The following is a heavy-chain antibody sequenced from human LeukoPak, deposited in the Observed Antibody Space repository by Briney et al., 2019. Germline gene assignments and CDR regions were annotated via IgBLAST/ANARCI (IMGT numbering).Heavy chain of an antibody. J-gene: IGHJ4*02. CDR3: VHYEDFWSGGPDY. CDR1: GGSISSYY. CDR2: IYYSGST. Sequence: PSGTLSLTCTVSGGSISSYYWSWIRQPPGKGLEWIGYIYYSGSTNYNPSLKSRVTISVDTSKNQFSLKLSSVTAADTAVYYCVHYEDFWSGGPDYWGQGTLVTVSS. V-gene: IGHV4-59*01. D-gene: IGHD3-3*01.